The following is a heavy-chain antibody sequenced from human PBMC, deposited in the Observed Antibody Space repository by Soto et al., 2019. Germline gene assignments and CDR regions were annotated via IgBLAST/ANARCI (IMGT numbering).Heavy chain of an antibody. D-gene: IGHD3-16*02. CDR2: IYYSGST. Sequence: PSETLSLTCTVSGGSISSYYWSWIRQPPGKGLEWIGYIYYSGSTNYNPSLKSRVTISVDTSKNQFSLKLSSVTAADTAVYYCARHLHLGELSLNDAFDIWGQGTMVTVSS. J-gene: IGHJ3*02. V-gene: IGHV4-59*08. CDR1: GGSISSYY. CDR3: ARHLHLGELSLNDAFDI.